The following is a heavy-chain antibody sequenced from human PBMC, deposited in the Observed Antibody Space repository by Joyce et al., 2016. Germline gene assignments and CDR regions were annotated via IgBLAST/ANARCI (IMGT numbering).Heavy chain of an antibody. CDR1: GLTLSNYG. CDR2: ISYDGIYK. Sequence: QVQLVESGGGVVQPGRSLRLSCAASGLTLSNYGVHWVRQAPGRGLVWVALISYDGIYKYYADSVKGRFTISRDNSKNTVFLEMNSLRAEDTAVYYCAKILTATYSSGWFLDYWGQGTLVTVSS. V-gene: IGHV3-30*18. CDR3: AKILTATYSSGWFLDY. J-gene: IGHJ4*02. D-gene: IGHD6-25*01.